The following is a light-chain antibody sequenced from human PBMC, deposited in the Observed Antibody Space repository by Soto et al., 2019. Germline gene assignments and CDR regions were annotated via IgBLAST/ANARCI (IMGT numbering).Light chain of an antibody. CDR1: QGISSA. CDR3: QQFKSYPLT. V-gene: IGKV1-13*02. CDR2: DAA. J-gene: IGKJ4*01. Sequence: AIQLTQSPSPLSASVGDSVTITCRASQGISSALAWYQQKPGRAPKLLIYDAATLESGVPSRFSGSGSGTDFTLTISSLQPEDFATYYCQQFKSYPLTFGGGTKVEIK.